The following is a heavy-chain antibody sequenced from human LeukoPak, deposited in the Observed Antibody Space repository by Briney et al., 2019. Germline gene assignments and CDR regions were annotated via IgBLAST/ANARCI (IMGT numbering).Heavy chain of an antibody. V-gene: IGHV1-69*04. D-gene: IGHD5-24*01. Sequence: ASVKVSCKASGGTFSSYAISWVRQDPGQGLEWMGTIIPIVGIANYAQKFQGRVTITADKSTSTAYMELSSLRSEDTAVYYCARDGEMATIYFDYWGQGTLVTVSS. CDR3: ARDGEMATIYFDY. CDR1: GGTFSSYA. CDR2: IIPIVGIA. J-gene: IGHJ4*02.